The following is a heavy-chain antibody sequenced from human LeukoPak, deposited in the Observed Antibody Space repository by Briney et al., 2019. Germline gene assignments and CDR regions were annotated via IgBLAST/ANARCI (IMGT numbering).Heavy chain of an antibody. CDR3: ARDYGSGSYRFDY. CDR1: GYTFTTYG. CDR2: IDAYNGNT. Sequence: GASVKVSCKACGYTFTTYGISWVRQAPGQGLEGMGWIDAYNGNTKYAQKLQGRVSMTTDTSTSTAYMELRSLRSDDTAVYYCARDYGSGSYRFDYWGQGTLVTVSS. V-gene: IGHV1-18*01. D-gene: IGHD3-10*01. J-gene: IGHJ4*02.